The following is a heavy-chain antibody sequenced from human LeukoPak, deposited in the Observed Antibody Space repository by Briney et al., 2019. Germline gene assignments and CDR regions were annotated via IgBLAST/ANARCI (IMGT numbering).Heavy chain of an antibody. D-gene: IGHD6-13*01. CDR1: GGSISSGNYF. CDR2: FYTSGST. CDR3: ATQDSSSWYFDY. V-gene: IGHV4-61*02. J-gene: IGHJ4*02. Sequence: SETLSLTCTVSGGSISSGNYFWSWIRQPAGMGLEWTGRFYTSGSTNYNPSLKSRVPISVETSNNEFCLKLSSVTAADTAVYYCATQDSSSWYFDYWGEGTLVTVSS.